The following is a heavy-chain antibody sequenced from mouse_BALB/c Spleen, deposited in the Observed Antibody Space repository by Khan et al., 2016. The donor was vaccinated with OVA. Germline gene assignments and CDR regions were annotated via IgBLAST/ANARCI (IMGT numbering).Heavy chain of an antibody. V-gene: IGHV2-6-1*01. J-gene: IGHJ4*01. D-gene: IGHD2-14*01. Sequence: QVQLKESGPGLAAPSQSLSLTCTISGFSLTNYGVHWVRQPPGKGLEWLAVIWSDGSTTYNSALKYRLTITKDKSQSHVFLKMNSLQSDDTAIYFCARQSYYQYDSMDYWGQGTSVTVSS. CDR3: ARQSYYQYDSMDY. CDR2: IWSDGST. CDR1: GFSLTNYG.